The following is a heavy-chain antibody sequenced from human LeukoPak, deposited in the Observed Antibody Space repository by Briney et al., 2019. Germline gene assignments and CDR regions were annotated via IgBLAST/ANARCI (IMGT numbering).Heavy chain of an antibody. CDR2: LSSSNTYI. V-gene: IGHV3-21*01. CDR3: ARWTRVTSSSLWYFDL. D-gene: IGHD2-21*02. CDR1: GLSLNTYS. J-gene: IGHJ2*01. Sequence: MPGGSLRLSCAASGLSLNTYSINWVRQAPGKGLEWVACLSSSNTYIYYAESVKGRFTISRDNAKNSVSLQMNGLRVEDTAVYYCARWTRVTSSSLWYFDLWGRGTLVTVSS.